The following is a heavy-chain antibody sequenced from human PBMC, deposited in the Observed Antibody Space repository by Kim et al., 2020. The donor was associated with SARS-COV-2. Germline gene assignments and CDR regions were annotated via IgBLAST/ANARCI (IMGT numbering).Heavy chain of an antibody. Sequence: SETLSPTCTVSGGSISSYYWSWIRQPPGKGLEWIGYIYYSGSTNYNPSLKSRVTISVDTSKNQFSLKLSSVTAADTAVYYCARHGRTGITIFGVVITYYYMDVWGKGTTVTVSS. CDR3: ARHGRTGITIFGVVITYYYMDV. CDR1: GGSISSYY. D-gene: IGHD3-3*01. V-gene: IGHV4-59*08. J-gene: IGHJ6*03. CDR2: IYYSGST.